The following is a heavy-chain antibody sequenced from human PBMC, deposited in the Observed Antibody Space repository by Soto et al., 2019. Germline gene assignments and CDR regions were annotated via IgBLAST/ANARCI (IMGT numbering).Heavy chain of an antibody. D-gene: IGHD6-19*01. CDR3: AIDSIAVAGTFGY. J-gene: IGHJ4*02. Sequence: EVQLVESGGGLVKPGGSLRLSCAASGFTFSSYSMNWVRQAPGKGLEWVSSISSSSSYIYYADSVKGRFTISRDNAKNSLYLQMNSLRAEDTAVYYCAIDSIAVAGTFGYWGQGTLVTVSS. CDR2: ISSSSSYI. CDR1: GFTFSSYS. V-gene: IGHV3-21*01.